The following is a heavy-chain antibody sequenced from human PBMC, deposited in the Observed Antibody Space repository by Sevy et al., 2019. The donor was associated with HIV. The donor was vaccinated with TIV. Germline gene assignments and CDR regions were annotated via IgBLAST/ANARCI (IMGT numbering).Heavy chain of an antibody. D-gene: IGHD5-18*01. CDR3: ARDNPRGYSFGSFDH. CDR2: VFYIGST. J-gene: IGHJ4*02. Sequence: SETLSLTCTVSGGSISSYYWSWIRQPPGKRLEWIGYVFYIGSTNYSPSLKSRVTISVDTSKNQFSLKLSSVTAADTAVYYCARDNPRGYSFGSFDHWGQGTLVTVSS. CDR1: GGSISSYY. V-gene: IGHV4-59*01.